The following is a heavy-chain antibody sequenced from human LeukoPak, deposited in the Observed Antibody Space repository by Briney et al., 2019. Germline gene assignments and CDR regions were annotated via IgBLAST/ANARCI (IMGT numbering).Heavy chain of an antibody. D-gene: IGHD6-19*01. CDR2: INPNSGGT. V-gene: IGHV1-2*02. CDR3: AKARRRGWWGDYYDY. Sequence: ASVKVSCKASGYTFTGYFIHWVRQAPGQGLEWMGWINPNSGGTNYAQKLQGRVTMARDTSSSTAYMERSRLRSDDTAVYYCAKARRRGWWGDYYDYWGQGTLVTVSS. J-gene: IGHJ4*02. CDR1: GYTFTGYF.